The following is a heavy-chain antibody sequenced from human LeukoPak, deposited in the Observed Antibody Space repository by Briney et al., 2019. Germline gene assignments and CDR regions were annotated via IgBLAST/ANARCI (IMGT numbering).Heavy chain of an antibody. J-gene: IGHJ4*02. D-gene: IGHD2-15*01. Sequence: GGSLRLSCAASGFSVNSNSMTWVRQAPGKGLEWVSLFYSGGLTYYADSVKGRFTISRDNSKNTVYLQMNSLRAGDTAVYYCARAIEGDNYFDYWGQGTLVTVSS. CDR2: FYSGGLT. CDR3: ARAIEGDNYFDY. V-gene: IGHV3-53*01. CDR1: GFSVNSNS.